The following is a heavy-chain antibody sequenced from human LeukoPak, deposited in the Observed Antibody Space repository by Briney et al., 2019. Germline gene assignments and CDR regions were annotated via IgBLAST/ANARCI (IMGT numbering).Heavy chain of an antibody. J-gene: IGHJ5*02. CDR1: GGSISDYY. V-gene: IGHV4-59*12. D-gene: IGHD6-13*01. CDR3: ASAAGYSTSGWFDP. Sequence: TSETLSLTCTVSGGSISDYYRGWIRQPPGKGLEWIGYFYNSGSSTYNPSLKSRVTISVDKSKNQFSLKLSSVTAADTAVYYCASAAGYSTSGWFDPWGQGTLVTVSS. CDR2: FYNSGSS.